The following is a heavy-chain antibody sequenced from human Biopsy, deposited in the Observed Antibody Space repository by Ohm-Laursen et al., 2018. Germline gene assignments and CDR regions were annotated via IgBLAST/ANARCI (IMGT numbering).Heavy chain of an antibody. CDR1: GGSIRSGGSY. CDR3: ARGDYFDSNGYFWFDP. D-gene: IGHD3-22*01. V-gene: IGHV4-31*01. J-gene: IGHJ5*02. Sequence: TLSLTCTVSGGSIRSGGSYWSWIRQRPGKGLGWIGYIFNSANTYYNPSLKNLITISGDTSKNQFSLKLNSVTAADTAVYYCARGDYFDSNGYFWFDPWGQGTLVTVSS. CDR2: IFNSANT.